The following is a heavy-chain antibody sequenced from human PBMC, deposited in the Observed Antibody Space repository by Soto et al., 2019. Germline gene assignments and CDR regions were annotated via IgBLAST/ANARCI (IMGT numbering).Heavy chain of an antibody. CDR3: VRDPNKTTNDAFDI. Sequence: PGGPLRLSCVSSGFTFSGDSMNWVRQAPGKGLEWVSSISSSSRYIYYADSVKGRFTISRDNAKNSLYLQMNSLRAEDTAVYYCVRDPNKTTNDAFDIWGQGTMVTVSS. CDR1: GFTFSGDS. V-gene: IGHV3-21*01. CDR2: ISSSSRYI. J-gene: IGHJ3*02.